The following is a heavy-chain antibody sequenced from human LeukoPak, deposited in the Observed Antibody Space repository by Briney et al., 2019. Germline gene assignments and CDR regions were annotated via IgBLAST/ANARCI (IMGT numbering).Heavy chain of an antibody. CDR1: GGSISSSSYY. J-gene: IGHJ4*02. D-gene: IGHD5-18*01. CDR3: ARLPAMGQIDY. Sequence: SETLSLTCTVSGGSISSSSYYWGWIRQPPGKGLEWIGSIYYSGSTYYNPSLKSRVTISVDTSKNQFSLKLSSVTAADTAVYYCARLPAMGQIDYWGQGTLVTVSS. V-gene: IGHV4-39*01. CDR2: IYYSGST.